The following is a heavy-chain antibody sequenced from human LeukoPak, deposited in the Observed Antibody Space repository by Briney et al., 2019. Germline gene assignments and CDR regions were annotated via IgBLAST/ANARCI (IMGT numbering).Heavy chain of an antibody. D-gene: IGHD3-10*01. J-gene: IGHJ4*02. CDR3: ARLWFGEDY. Sequence: SGGSLRLSCAASTFTFSRYWMHWVRQAPGKGLIWVSLIKSDGRTTLYADSVKGRFTISRDNAKNTLYLQMNSLRAEDTAVYYCARLWFGEDYWGQGTLVTVSS. CDR1: TFTFSRYW. V-gene: IGHV3-74*01. CDR2: IKSDGRTT.